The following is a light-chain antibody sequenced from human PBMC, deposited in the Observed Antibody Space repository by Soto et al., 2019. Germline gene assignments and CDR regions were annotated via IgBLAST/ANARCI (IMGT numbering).Light chain of an antibody. CDR3: CSYAGGSTYV. CDR1: NSDVGNYNL. Sequence: QSVLTQPASVSGSPGQSITISCTGTNSDVGNYNLVSWYQQHPGKAPKVMIYEVNKRPSGVSNRFSGSKSGNTASLTVSGLQAEDEADYYCCSYAGGSTYVFGTGTKVTVL. CDR2: EVN. V-gene: IGLV2-23*02. J-gene: IGLJ1*01.